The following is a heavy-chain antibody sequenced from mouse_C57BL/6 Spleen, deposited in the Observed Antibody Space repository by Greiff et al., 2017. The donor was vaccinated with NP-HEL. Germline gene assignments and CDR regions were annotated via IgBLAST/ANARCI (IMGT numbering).Heavy chain of an antibody. CDR1: GYTFTDYY. CDR2: INPNNGGT. D-gene: IGHD1-3*01. CDR3: ARRRVYKGYAMDY. J-gene: IGHJ4*01. Sequence: EVQLQQSGPELVKPGASVKISCKASGYTFTDYYMNWVKQSHGKSLEWIGDINPNNGGTSYNQKFKGKATLTVDKSSSTAYMELRSLTSEDSAVYYCARRRVYKGYAMDYWGQGTSVTVSS. V-gene: IGHV1-26*01.